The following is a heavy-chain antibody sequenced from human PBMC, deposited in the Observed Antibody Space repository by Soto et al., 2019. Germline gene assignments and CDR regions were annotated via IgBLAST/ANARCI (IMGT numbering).Heavy chain of an antibody. CDR1: GFSFSSYG. J-gene: IGHJ3*02. CDR2: ISSSSGTI. CDR3: ARQYCSGGSCYLFAFDI. Sequence: PGGSLRLSCAASGFSFSSYGMNWVSQAPGKGLEWISYISSSSGTIYYADAVKGRFTISRDNAKNSLYLQMNSLRDEDTAVYFCARQYCSGGSCYLFAFDIWGQGTMVTVSS. V-gene: IGHV3-48*02. D-gene: IGHD2-15*01.